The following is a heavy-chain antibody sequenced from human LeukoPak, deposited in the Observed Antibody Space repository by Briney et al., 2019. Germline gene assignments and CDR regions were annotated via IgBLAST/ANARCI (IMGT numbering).Heavy chain of an antibody. V-gene: IGHV4-61*02. CDR2: IYTSGST. CDR3: ARGGPALFDY. J-gene: IGHJ4*02. Sequence: PSQTLSLTCTVSGGSISSGSYYGGWSRQAAGRGVEWIVRIYTSGSTNYNPSLKGPVTISVATSKNQFSLKLSSVTAADTAVYYCARGGPALFDYWGQGTLVTLSS. D-gene: IGHD6-25*01. CDR1: GGSISSGSYY.